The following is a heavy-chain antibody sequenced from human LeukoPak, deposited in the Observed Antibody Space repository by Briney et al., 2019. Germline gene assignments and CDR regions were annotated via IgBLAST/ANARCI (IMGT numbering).Heavy chain of an antibody. D-gene: IGHD2-2*01. CDR3: ARMTAYLGYCSSTSCYAWFDP. V-gene: IGHV1-18*01. CDR1: GYTFTSYG. J-gene: IGHJ5*02. CDR2: FNPENGNT. Sequence: ASVKVSCKASGYTFTSYGISWVRQAPGQGLEWMGWFNPENGNTNYAQKVQGRVTMTADTSTSTSYMELRSLRSDDTAVYYCARMTAYLGYCSSTSCYAWFDPWGQGTLVTVSS.